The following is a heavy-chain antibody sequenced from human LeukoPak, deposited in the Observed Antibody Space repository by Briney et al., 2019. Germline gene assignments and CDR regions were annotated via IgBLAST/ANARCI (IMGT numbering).Heavy chain of an antibody. D-gene: IGHD3-16*01. CDR1: GFSFTNVW. CDR2: IKNKDEGEKT. CDR3: TTGIDYGGGY. J-gene: IGHJ4*02. Sequence: GGSLRLSCAVSGFSFTNVWMNWVRQAPGKGLEWIGRIKNKDEGEKTDYAAPVKGRFTISRDDSKATLFLQMNSLKMEDTAIYYCTTGIDYGGGYWGQGTLVSVSS. V-gene: IGHV3-15*07.